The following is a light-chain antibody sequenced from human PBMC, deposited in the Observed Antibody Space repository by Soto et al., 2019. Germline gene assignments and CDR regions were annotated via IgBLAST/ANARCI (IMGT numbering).Light chain of an antibody. CDR1: QSGSSN. CDR3: QQYNNWPRRIT. V-gene: IGKV3-15*01. CDR2: GAS. J-gene: IGKJ5*01. Sequence: EIVMTQSPATLSASPGERATLSCSASQSGSSNLAWNQQKPDQAPRVLSYGASTKSTGIPARFSGSGSRTEYTLTISSRQSKDFAGDYYQQYNNWPRRITFGEGTRVEIK.